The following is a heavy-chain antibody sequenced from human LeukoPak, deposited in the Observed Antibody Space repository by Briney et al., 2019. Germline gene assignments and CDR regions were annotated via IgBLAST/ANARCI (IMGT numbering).Heavy chain of an antibody. CDR1: GYTFTGYY. J-gene: IGHJ4*02. D-gene: IGHD6-19*01. V-gene: IGHV1-2*02. Sequence: ASVKVSCKASGYTFTGYYMHWVRQAPGQGLEWMGWINPNSGGTNYAQKFQGRVTMTRDTSISTAYMELSKLRSDDTAVYYCARDRSSGWEYYFDYWGQGTLVTVSS. CDR3: ARDRSSGWEYYFDY. CDR2: INPNSGGT.